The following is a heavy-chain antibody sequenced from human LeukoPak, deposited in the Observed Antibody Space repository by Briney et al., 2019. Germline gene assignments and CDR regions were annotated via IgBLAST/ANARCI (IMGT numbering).Heavy chain of an antibody. CDR1: GFTFSIYA. Sequence: PGGSLRLSCAASGFTFSIYAMSWVRQAPGKGLEWVAAVIGSASDTNYADSVKGRFTISRDNSKNTLYLQMNSLRAGDTAVYYCAKELGGIFGVVGGFDYWGQGTLVTVSS. D-gene: IGHD3-3*01. V-gene: IGHV3-23*01. CDR2: VIGSASDT. CDR3: AKELGGIFGVVGGFDY. J-gene: IGHJ4*02.